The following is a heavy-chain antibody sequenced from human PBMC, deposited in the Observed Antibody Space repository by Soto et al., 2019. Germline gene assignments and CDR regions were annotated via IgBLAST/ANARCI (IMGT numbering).Heavy chain of an antibody. CDR3: ARSYGDYVFDY. CDR2: IYYSGST. D-gene: IGHD4-17*01. J-gene: IGHJ4*02. Sequence: QVQLQESGPGLVKPSETLSLACTVSVGSISSYYWSWIRQPPGKGLEWIGYIYYSGSTNYNPSLKSRVTISVDTSKNQFSLKLISVTAADTAVYYCARSYGDYVFDYWGQGNLVTVSS. CDR1: VGSISSYY. V-gene: IGHV4-59*01.